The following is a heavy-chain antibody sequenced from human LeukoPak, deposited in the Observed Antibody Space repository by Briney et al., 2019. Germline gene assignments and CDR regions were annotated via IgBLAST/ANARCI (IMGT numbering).Heavy chain of an antibody. J-gene: IGHJ4*02. CDR1: GCTFSSYS. Sequence: GGSLRLSCAASGCTFSSYSMNWVRQAPGKGLEWVSSISSSSSYIYYADSVKGRFTISRDNAKNSLYLQMNSLRAEDTAVYYCARDMGEEWLQAFDYWGQGTLVTVS. CDR2: ISSSSSYI. CDR3: ARDMGEEWLQAFDY. V-gene: IGHV3-21*01. D-gene: IGHD5-12*01.